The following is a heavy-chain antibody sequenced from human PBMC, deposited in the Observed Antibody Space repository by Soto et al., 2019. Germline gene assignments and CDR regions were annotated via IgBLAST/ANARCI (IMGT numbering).Heavy chain of an antibody. J-gene: IGHJ4*02. CDR3: ARRGRGYSGYDIFDY. CDR1: GGSISSYY. V-gene: IGHV4-59*08. D-gene: IGHD5-12*01. Sequence: SETLSLTCTVSGGSISSYYWSWIRQPPGKGLEWIGYIYYSGSTNYNPSLKSRVTISVDTSKNQFSLKLSSVTAADTAVYYCARRGRGYSGYDIFDYWGQGTLVTVS. CDR2: IYYSGST.